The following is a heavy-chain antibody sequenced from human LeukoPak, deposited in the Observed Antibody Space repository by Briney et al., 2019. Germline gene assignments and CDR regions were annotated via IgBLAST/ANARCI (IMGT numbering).Heavy chain of an antibody. CDR2: IYYSGST. Sequence: SETLSLTCTVSGGSISSGSYYWSWIRQPAGKGLEWIGYIYYSGSTNYNPSLKSRVTISVDTSKNQFSLKLSSVTAADSAVYYCAREDRSSAAAGPTGAFDIWGQGTIVTVSS. J-gene: IGHJ3*02. D-gene: IGHD6-13*01. CDR3: AREDRSSAAAGPTGAFDI. V-gene: IGHV4-61*10. CDR1: GGSISSGSYY.